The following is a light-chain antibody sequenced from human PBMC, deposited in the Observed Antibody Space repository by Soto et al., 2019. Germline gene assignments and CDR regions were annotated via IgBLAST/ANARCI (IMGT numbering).Light chain of an antibody. CDR3: TSYAGGNILV. J-gene: IGLJ2*01. CDR1: SSEIGSYNF. Sequence: QSVLTQPPSASGSPGQSVTISCTGTSSEIGSYNFVSWYQQHPGKAPKVMLYEVRKRPSGVPDRFSGSKSGNTASLTVSGLQADDEADYYCTSYAGGNILVFGGGTKLTVL. CDR2: EVR. V-gene: IGLV2-8*01.